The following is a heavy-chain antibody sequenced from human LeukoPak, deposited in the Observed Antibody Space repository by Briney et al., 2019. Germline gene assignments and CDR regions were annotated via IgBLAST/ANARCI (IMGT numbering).Heavy chain of an antibody. D-gene: IGHD2-15*01. J-gene: IGHJ3*02. CDR1: GFTFSNFG. Sequence: GGSLRLSCAASGFTFSNFGIHWVRQAPGKGLEWVAVISYDGSNKYYTDSVKGRFTISRDNSKNTLFLQMNRLRPEDSAIYYCAAPTPISNAFAIWGQGTMVTVSS. CDR3: AAPTPISNAFAI. V-gene: IGHV3-30*03. CDR2: ISYDGSNK.